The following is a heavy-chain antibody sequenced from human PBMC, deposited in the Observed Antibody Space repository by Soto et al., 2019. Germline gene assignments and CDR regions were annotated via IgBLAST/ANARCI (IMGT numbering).Heavy chain of an antibody. V-gene: IGHV4-59*01. CDR2: IYYSGST. Sequence: SETLSLTCTVSGGSISSYYWSWIRQPPGKGLEWIGYIYYSGSTNYNPSLKSRVTISVDTSKNQFSLKLSSVTAADTAVYYCARGAAATTYYYYGMDVWGQGTTVTVS. D-gene: IGHD2-15*01. J-gene: IGHJ6*02. CDR1: GGSISSYY. CDR3: ARGAAATTYYYYGMDV.